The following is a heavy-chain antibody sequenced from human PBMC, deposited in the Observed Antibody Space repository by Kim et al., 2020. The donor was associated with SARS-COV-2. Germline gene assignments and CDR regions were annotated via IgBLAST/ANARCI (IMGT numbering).Heavy chain of an antibody. CDR1: GFTFSSYA. CDR3: VKVLAVAGSRGYLDF. CDR2: ISSNGGST. D-gene: IGHD6-19*01. V-gene: IGHV3-64D*09. Sequence: GGSLRLSCSASGFTFSSYAMHWVRQAPGKRLEYVSAISSNGGSTYYADSVKGRFTISRDNSKNTLYLQMVSLSAEDTAVYYCVKVLAVAGSRGYLDFWGQGTLVTVSS. J-gene: IGHJ4*02.